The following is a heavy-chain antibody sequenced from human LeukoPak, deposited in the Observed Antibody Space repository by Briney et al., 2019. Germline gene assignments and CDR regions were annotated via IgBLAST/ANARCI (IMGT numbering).Heavy chain of an antibody. CDR3: AREGHYCSGGSCYRLLNFDY. D-gene: IGHD2-15*01. J-gene: IGHJ4*02. CDR2: ISAYNGNT. CDR1: GYXFTSYG. V-gene: IGHV1-18*01. Sequence: ASVKVSCKASGYXFTSYGISWVRQAPGQGLEWMGWISAYNGNTNYAQKLQGRVTMTTDTSTSTAYMELRSLRSDDTAVYYCAREGHYCSGGSCYRLLNFDYWGQGTLVTVSS.